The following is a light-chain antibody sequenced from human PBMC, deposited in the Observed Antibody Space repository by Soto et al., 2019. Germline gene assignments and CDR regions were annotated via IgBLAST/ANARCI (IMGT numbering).Light chain of an antibody. V-gene: IGKV1-5*03. J-gene: IGKJ2*01. CDR2: KAS. Sequence: DLQMTQSPSTLSASVGDRVTITCRASQSISSWLAWYQQKPGKAPKLLIYKASSLESGVPSRFSGSGSGTEFTLTISSLQPDDFATYYCQQYNSYPRTTFGQGTKLEIK. CDR1: QSISSW. CDR3: QQYNSYPRTT.